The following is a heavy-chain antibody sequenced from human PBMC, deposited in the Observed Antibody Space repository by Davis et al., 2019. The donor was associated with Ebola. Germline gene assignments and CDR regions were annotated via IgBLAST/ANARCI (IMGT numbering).Heavy chain of an antibody. V-gene: IGHV3-9*01. CDR2: ISWNSGSI. J-gene: IGHJ4*02. CDR3: AKGPYYDFWSGYYLGYYFDY. D-gene: IGHD3-3*01. Sequence: PGGSLRLSCAASGFTFDDYAMHWVRQAPGKGLEWVSGISWNSGSIGYADSVKGRFTISRDNAKNSLYLQMNSLRAEDTALYYCAKGPYYDFWSGYYLGYYFDYWGQGTLVTVSS. CDR1: GFTFDDYA.